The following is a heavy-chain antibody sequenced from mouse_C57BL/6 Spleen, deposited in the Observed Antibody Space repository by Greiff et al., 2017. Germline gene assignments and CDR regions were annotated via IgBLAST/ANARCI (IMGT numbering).Heavy chain of an antibody. Sequence: EVQLQQSGPELVKPGASVKMSCKASGYTFTDYNMHWVKQSHGKSLEWIGYINPNNGGTSYNQKFKGKATLTVNKSSSTAYMELRSLTSEDSAVYYCARSGDYDAWFAYWGQGTLVTVSA. CDR1: GYTFTDYN. CDR3: ARSGDYDAWFAY. D-gene: IGHD2-4*01. CDR2: INPNNGGT. J-gene: IGHJ3*01. V-gene: IGHV1-22*01.